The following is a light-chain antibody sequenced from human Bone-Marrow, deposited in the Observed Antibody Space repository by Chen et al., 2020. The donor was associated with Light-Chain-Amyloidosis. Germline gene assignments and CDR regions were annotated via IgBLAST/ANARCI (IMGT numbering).Light chain of an antibody. CDR1: NIGSTS. J-gene: IGLJ3*02. V-gene: IGLV3-21*02. CDR3: QMWDRSGDRPV. Sequence: SYVLTQPSSVSVAPGQTATIACGGNNIGSTSVHWYQQTPGQAPLLVVYDDSDRPSGIPERLAGANAGNAATLDISRVEAGDEADYCCQMWDRSGDRPVFGGGTRLTVL. CDR2: DDS.